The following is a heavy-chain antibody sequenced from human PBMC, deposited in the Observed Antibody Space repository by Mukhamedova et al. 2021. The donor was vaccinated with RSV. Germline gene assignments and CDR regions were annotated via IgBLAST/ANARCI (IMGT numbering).Heavy chain of an antibody. D-gene: IGHD6-13*01. J-gene: IGHJ3*02. Sequence: SRVTISVDTSKNQFSLKLSSVTAVDTAVYYCAREGPSSSWYKDAFDIWGQGTMVTVSS. V-gene: IGHV4-28*03. CDR3: AREGPSSSWYKDAFDI.